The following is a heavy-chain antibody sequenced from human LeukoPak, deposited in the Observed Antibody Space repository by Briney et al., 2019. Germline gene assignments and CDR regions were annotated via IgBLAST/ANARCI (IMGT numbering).Heavy chain of an antibody. CDR3: ARENSGEQQLVFRAFDI. J-gene: IGHJ3*02. D-gene: IGHD6-13*01. CDR1: GYTFTSHF. CDR2: INPRGGST. Sequence: EASVKVSCKASGYTFTSHFMHWVRQAPGQGLEWMGIINPRGGSTSYTQKFQGRVTMTRDTSISTAYMELSRLRYDDTAVYYCARENSGEQQLVFRAFDIWGQGTMVTVSS. V-gene: IGHV1-46*01.